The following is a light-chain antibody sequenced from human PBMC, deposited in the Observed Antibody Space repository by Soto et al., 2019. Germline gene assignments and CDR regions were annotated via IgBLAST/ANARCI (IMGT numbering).Light chain of an antibody. Sequence: QSALTQPASVSGSPGQSITISCTGTNNDVGSHNFVSWYRHYPGKAPKLLIYEATKRPSGLSNRFSASKSGNTASLTISGLQDEDEADYYCCSLTNGAAWVFGGGTKLTVL. CDR3: CSLTNGAAWV. J-gene: IGLJ3*02. V-gene: IGLV2-23*01. CDR2: EAT. CDR1: NNDVGSHNF.